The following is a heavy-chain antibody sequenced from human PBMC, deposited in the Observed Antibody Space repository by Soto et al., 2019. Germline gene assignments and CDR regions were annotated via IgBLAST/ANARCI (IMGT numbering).Heavy chain of an antibody. Sequence: ASVKVSCKASGYTFTSYDINWVRQATGQGLEWMGWMNPNSGNTGYAQKFQGRVTMTRNTSISTAYMELSSLRSEDTAVYYCARGYSSGWEGYYYYYYMDVWGKGTTVTVSS. V-gene: IGHV1-8*01. CDR3: ARGYSSGWEGYYYYYYMDV. CDR1: GYTFTSYD. J-gene: IGHJ6*03. CDR2: MNPNSGNT. D-gene: IGHD6-19*01.